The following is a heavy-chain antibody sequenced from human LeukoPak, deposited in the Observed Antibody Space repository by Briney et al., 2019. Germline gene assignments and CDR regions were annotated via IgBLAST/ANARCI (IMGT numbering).Heavy chain of an antibody. D-gene: IGHD2-2*01. V-gene: IGHV1-69*05. CDR3: ARGHCSSTSCYQDYMDV. CDR2: IIPIFGTA. CDR1: GGTFSSYA. Sequence: GASVKVSCKASGGTFSSYAISWVRQAPGQGLEWMGGIIPIFGTANYAQKFQGRVTITTDESTNTAYMELSSLRSEDTAVYYCARGHCSSTSCYQDYMDVWGKGTTVTVSS. J-gene: IGHJ6*03.